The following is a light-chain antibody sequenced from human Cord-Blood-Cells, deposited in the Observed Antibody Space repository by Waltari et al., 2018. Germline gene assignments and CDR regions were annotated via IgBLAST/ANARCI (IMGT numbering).Light chain of an antibody. J-gene: IGLJ1*01. CDR1: SRHARGYNS. CDR2: EVS. CDR3: RSYTSSSTYV. Sequence: QPPLTQPASVSGSPGLSITSPCTGTSRHARGYNSTPWYQQHPGNAPKLIIYEVSNLPSGVSNRFSGSKSGNKASLTISGLQAEDEADYYCRSYTSSSTYVFGTGTKVTVL. V-gene: IGLV2-14*01.